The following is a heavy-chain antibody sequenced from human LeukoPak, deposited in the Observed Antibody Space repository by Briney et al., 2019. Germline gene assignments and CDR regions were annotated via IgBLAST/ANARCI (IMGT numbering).Heavy chain of an antibody. J-gene: IGHJ4*02. CDR2: IYYSGST. Sequence: SETLSLTCTVSGGSISSYYWSWIRPPPGKGLEWIGYIYYSGSTNYNPSLKSRVTISVDTSKNQFSLKLSSVTAADTAVYYCARGPVHYDILTGYFVYFDYWGQGTLVTVSS. V-gene: IGHV4-59*01. D-gene: IGHD3-9*01. CDR1: GGSISSYY. CDR3: ARGPVHYDILTGYFVYFDY.